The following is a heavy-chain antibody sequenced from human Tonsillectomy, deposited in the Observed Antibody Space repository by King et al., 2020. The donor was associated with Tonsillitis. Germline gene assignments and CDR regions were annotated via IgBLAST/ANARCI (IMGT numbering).Heavy chain of an antibody. D-gene: IGHD6-19*01. CDR3: ARITPSSNGWYWYFHL. J-gene: IGHJ2*01. CDR1: GFSLNNARMG. V-gene: IGHV2-26*01. CDR2: IFSNDEK. Sequence: VTLKESGPVLVKPTETLTLTCTVSGFSLNNARMGVSWIRQPPGKALEWLAHIFSNDEKSYNTSLKSRLTISKDTAKSQVVLIVTNMDPVDTATYYCARITPSSNGWYWYFHLWGRGTLVPVSP.